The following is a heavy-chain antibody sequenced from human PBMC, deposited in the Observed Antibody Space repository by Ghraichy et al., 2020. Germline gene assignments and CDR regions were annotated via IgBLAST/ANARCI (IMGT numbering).Heavy chain of an antibody. Sequence: SETLSLTCTVSGGSISSSSYYWGWIRQPPGKGLEWIGSIYYSGSTYYNPSLKSRVTISVDTSKNQFSLKLSSVTAADTAVYYCARRDYYDSRGYPGAFDIWGQGTRVTVSS. J-gene: IGHJ3*02. CDR3: ARRDYYDSRGYPGAFDI. D-gene: IGHD3-22*01. CDR2: IYYSGST. CDR1: GGSISSSSYY. V-gene: IGHV4-39*01.